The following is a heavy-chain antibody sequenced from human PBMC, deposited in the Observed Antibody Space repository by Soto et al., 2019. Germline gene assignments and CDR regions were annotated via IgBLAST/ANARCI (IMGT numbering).Heavy chain of an antibody. CDR1: GFTFSDYA. V-gene: IGHV3-23*01. CDR2: IGGRAGST. Sequence: PGGSLRLSCAACGFTFSDYAMAWVRQAPGKGLEWVSKIGGRAGSTDCADAVKGRFRITRDNTKNTLHLQMNSLRPEDTALAYEAGADSGCYGEFFQHWRQGTLVPVSS. D-gene: IGHD1-26*01. CDR3: AGADSGCYGEFFQH. J-gene: IGHJ1*01.